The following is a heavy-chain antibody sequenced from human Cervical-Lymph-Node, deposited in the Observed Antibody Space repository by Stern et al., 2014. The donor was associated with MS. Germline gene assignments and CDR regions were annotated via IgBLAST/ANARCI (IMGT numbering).Heavy chain of an antibody. CDR1: GYTFTNYY. CDR2: INPNGRVT. CDR3: TRAVGGVGRE. V-gene: IGHV1-46*01. D-gene: IGHD3-16*01. J-gene: IGHJ4*02. Sequence: VQLVQSGPEVKKPGASVMVSCKTSGYTFTNYYINWVRQAPGQGLEWMGIINPNGRVTASAQKFQGRLTMTRYTSTTTVYMRLITLTSEDTAMYYCTRAVGGVGREWGQGTLVFVSS.